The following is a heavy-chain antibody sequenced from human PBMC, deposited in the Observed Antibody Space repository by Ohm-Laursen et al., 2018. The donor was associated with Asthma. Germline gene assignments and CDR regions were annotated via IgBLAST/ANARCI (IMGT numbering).Heavy chain of an antibody. V-gene: IGHV3-23*01. CDR2: FIGSGADT. Sequence: SLRLSCTASGFTFSSNAMSWARRAPGKGLEWVPAFIGSGADTYYADSVKGRFTISRDNSKNTLYLQMNTLRAEDTAVYYCARETATGSQNIHYYDLDVWGQGTTVIVSS. CDR3: ARETATGSQNIHYYDLDV. CDR1: GFTFSSNA. D-gene: IGHD2-15*01. J-gene: IGHJ6*02.